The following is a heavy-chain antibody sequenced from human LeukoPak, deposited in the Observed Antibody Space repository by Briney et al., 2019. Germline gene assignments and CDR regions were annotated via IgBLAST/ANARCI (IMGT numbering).Heavy chain of an antibody. CDR3: SRSAYYDGSGNYYDY. CDR1: GFTFSSYW. V-gene: IGHV3-74*01. J-gene: IGHJ4*02. Sequence: GGSLRLSCAASGFTFSSYWMHWVRQAPGKGLEWVSRISDGGSTTTYADSVKGRFTISRDNAKNTLYLQMNGLRAEDTAVHYCSRSAYYDGSGNYYDYWGQGTWSPSPQ. CDR2: ISDGGSTT. D-gene: IGHD3-22*01.